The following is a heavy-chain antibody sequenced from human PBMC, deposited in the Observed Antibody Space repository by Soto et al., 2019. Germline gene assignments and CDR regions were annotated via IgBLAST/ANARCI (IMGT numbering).Heavy chain of an antibody. Sequence: QMQLVQSGPEVKKPGTSVKVSCKASGFTFTSSAVQWVRQARGQRLEWIGWIVVGSGNTNYAQKFQERATXTRNMXXSTAYMELSSLRSEDTAVYYCAADYDCGGDCYGDYWGQGTLVTVSS. D-gene: IGHD2-21*02. CDR2: IVVGSGNT. J-gene: IGHJ4*02. CDR1: GFTFTSSA. V-gene: IGHV1-58*01. CDR3: AADYDCGGDCYGDY.